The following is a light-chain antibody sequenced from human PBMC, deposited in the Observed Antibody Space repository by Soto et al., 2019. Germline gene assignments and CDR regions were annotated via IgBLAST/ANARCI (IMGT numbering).Light chain of an antibody. V-gene: IGKV3-20*01. CDR2: GTS. CDR3: EQYGSSPPSIA. J-gene: IGKJ5*01. CDR1: QSVSSN. Sequence: EIVLTQSPGTLSLSPGEIATLSFWAGQSVSSNLAWYQQKPGQAPRLLIYGTSNRATGIPDRFTGSGSGTDLTLTISSLEPEDFAVYYCEQYGSSPPSIAFGQGTRLEI.